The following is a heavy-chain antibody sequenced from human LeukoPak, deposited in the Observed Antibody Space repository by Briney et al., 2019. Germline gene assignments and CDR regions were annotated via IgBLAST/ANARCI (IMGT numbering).Heavy chain of an antibody. J-gene: IGHJ4*02. D-gene: IGHD2-15*01. CDR3: TRDGGSWSHLDY. CDR2: IDTRDKGSAT. Sequence: GGSLKLPCAGFGFXFSDCAIHWVRQASGKGLEWVGRIDTRDKGSATAYAASVRGRFAISRDDSESTAYLQMTGLKTEDTAVYFCTRDGGSWSHLDYWGQGALVTVSS. CDR1: GFXFSDCA. V-gene: IGHV3-73*01.